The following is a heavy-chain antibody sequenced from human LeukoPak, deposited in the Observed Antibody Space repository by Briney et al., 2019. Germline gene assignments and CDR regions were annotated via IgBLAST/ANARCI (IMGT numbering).Heavy chain of an antibody. D-gene: IGHD5-12*01. CDR1: GYSFTDYA. CDR2: IIPISGTA. Sequence: SVKVSCKASGYSFTDYAISWVRQAPGQGLEWMGGIIPISGTANYAQKFQDRVTITADESTSTAYMELSSLRSEDTAVYYCARGVGYDPLEWFDPWGQGTLVTVSS. J-gene: IGHJ5*02. V-gene: IGHV1-69*13. CDR3: ARGVGYDPLEWFDP.